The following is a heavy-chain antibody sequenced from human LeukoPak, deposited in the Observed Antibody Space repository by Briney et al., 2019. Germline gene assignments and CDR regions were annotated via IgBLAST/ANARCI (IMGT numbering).Heavy chain of an antibody. CDR1: GFTFSDYY. D-gene: IGHD3-22*01. CDR2: ISSSGSTI. V-gene: IGHV3-11*01. J-gene: IGHJ4*02. CDR3: ASSPVYYDSSGYWINY. Sequence: PGGSLRLSCAASGFTFSDYYMSWIRQAPGKGLEWVSYISSSGSTIYYADSVKGRFTISRDNAKNSLYLQMNSLRAEDAAVYYCASSPVYYDSSGYWINYWGQGTLVTVSS.